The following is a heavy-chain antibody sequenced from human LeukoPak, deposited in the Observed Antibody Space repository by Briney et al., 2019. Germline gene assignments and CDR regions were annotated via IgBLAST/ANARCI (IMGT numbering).Heavy chain of an antibody. Sequence: SETLSLTCAVYGESSFSSYYWSWIRQTPGGALEWIGEINHSGYTNYNPSLKSRVTLSMDTSKNQFSLRLNSVTAADTAVYYCSRQVVGNDYWGQGTLVTVSS. CDR1: GESSFSSYY. J-gene: IGHJ4*02. CDR3: SRQVVGNDY. D-gene: IGHD3-22*01. V-gene: IGHV4-34*01. CDR2: INHSGYT.